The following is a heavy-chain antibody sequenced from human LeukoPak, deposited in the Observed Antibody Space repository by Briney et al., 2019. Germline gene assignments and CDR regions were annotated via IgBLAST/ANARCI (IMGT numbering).Heavy chain of an antibody. V-gene: IGHV3-7*05. J-gene: IGHJ4*02. CDR3: ASRAGYTGSRSAFGY. CDR1: TLTLNNYW. D-gene: IGHD6-13*01. Sequence: GGSLRLSCTASTLTLNNYWMSWVRQAPGKGLEWVANIKQDGSEKYHVDSVKGRFTISRDNAKNSLYLQMNSLRAEDTAVYYCASRAGYTGSRSAFGYWGQGTLVTVSS. CDR2: IKQDGSEK.